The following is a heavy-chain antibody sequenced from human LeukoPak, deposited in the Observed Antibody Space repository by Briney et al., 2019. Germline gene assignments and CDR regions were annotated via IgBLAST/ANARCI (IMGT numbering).Heavy chain of an antibody. CDR2: IRYDGSNK. CDR3: AKKGSDGDYSFDY. V-gene: IGHV3-30*02. D-gene: IGHD4-17*01. J-gene: IGHJ4*02. Sequence: GGSLRLSCAASGFTFSSYGMHWVRQAPGKGLEWVAFIRYDGSNKYYADSVKGRFTISRDNSKNTLYLQMNSLRAEDTAVYYCAKKGSDGDYSFDYWGQGTLVTVSS. CDR1: GFTFSSYG.